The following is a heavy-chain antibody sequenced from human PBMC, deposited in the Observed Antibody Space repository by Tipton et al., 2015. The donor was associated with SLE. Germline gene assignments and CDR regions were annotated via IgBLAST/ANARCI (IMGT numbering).Heavy chain of an antibody. CDR2: IYHSGST. CDR3: ARPAPSSVYWYFDL. J-gene: IGHJ2*01. CDR1: GYSISSGYY. Sequence: TLSLTCTVSGYSISSGYYWGWIRQPPGKGLEWIGSIYHSGSTYYNPSLKSRVTISVDTSKNQFSLKLSSVTAADTAVYYCARPAPSSVYWYFDLWGRGTLLTVSS. V-gene: IGHV4-38-2*02. D-gene: IGHD6-19*01.